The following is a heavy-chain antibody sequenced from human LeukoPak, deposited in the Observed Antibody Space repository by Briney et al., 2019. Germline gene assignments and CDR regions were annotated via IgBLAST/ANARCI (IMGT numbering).Heavy chain of an antibody. J-gene: IGHJ3*02. Sequence: PSQTLSLTCTVSCGSLNSGGYYWSSIHQHPGKGLEGVGYIYYSGSTYYNPSLKSRVTISVDTSKNQFSLKLSSVTAADTAVYYCARGRRDFDQESDAFDIWGQGTMVTVSS. CDR3: ARGRRDFDQESDAFDI. V-gene: IGHV4-31*03. D-gene: IGHD3-9*01. CDR1: CGSLNSGGYY. CDR2: IYYSGST.